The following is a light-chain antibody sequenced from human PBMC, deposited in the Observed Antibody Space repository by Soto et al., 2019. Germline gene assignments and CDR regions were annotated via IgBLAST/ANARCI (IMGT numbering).Light chain of an antibody. V-gene: IGKV3-11*01. CDR1: QSVDSY. CDR3: QQRNNWPIT. J-gene: IGKJ5*01. Sequence: SPASLSLSPGERATLSCRASQSVDSYLVWYQQKPGQAPRLLISGASNRATGIAARFSGSGSGTDFTLTINSLEPEDFAVYYCQQRNNWPITFGQGTRLEIK. CDR2: GAS.